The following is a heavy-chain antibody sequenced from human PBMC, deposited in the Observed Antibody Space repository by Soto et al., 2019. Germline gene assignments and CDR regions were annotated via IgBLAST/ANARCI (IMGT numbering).Heavy chain of an antibody. J-gene: IGHJ6*02. D-gene: IGHD6-13*01. Sequence: VQLVESGGGVVQPGRSLRLSCAASGFTFSSYGMHWVRQAPGKGLEWVAVISYDGSNKYYADSVKGRFTISRDNSKNTLYLQMNSLRAEDTAVYYCAKQYSSSWPYYYYYGMDVWGQGTTVTVSS. CDR3: AKQYSSSWPYYYYYGMDV. CDR1: GFTFSSYG. CDR2: ISYDGSNK. V-gene: IGHV3-30*18.